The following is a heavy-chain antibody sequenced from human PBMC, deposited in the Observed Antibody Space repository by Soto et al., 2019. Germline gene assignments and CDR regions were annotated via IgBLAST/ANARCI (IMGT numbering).Heavy chain of an antibody. V-gene: IGHV1-69*01. CDR3: ARSQGSSTSLEIYYYYYYGMDG. Sequence: QVQLVQSGAEVKKPGSSVKVSCKASGGTFGSYAISWVRQAPGQGLEWMGGIIPIPGTANYAQKFQGRVTIAADESTSTAYMGLGSLRSEGTAVYYCARSQGSSTSLEIYYYYYYGMDGWGQGTTVTVSS. D-gene: IGHD2-2*01. J-gene: IGHJ6*02. CDR1: GGTFGSYA. CDR2: IIPIPGTA.